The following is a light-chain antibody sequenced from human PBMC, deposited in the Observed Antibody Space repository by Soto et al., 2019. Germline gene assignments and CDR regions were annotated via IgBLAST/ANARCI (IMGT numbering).Light chain of an antibody. V-gene: IGLV7-43*01. J-gene: IGLJ3*02. Sequence: QAVVTQEPSLTGSPGGTVTLTCASSSGAVTGGSYPNWFQQKPGQAPRSLIYDTNKRHSGTPARFSGSLLGGKAALTPSGVQPEDEADYCCALLYGSVGVFGGGTKVTVL. CDR1: SGAVTGGSY. CDR2: DTN. CDR3: ALLYGSVGV.